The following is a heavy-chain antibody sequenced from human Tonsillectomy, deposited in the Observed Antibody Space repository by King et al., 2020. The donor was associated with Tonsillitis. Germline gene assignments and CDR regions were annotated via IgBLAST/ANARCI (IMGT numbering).Heavy chain of an antibody. D-gene: IGHD2-2*01. CDR3: ARAEGVMVPAAIHD. CDR1: GGSINSGGYY. CDR2: IYYSGTT. V-gene: IGHV4-31*03. Sequence: VQLQESGPGLVKPSQTLSLTCSVSGGSINSGGYYWSRIRQHPGKGLESIAYIYYSGTTHYNPSLKSRISISVDPSKKQFSLKLSSVTAADTAVYYCARAEGVMVPAAIHDWGQGTLVTVSS. J-gene: IGHJ4*02.